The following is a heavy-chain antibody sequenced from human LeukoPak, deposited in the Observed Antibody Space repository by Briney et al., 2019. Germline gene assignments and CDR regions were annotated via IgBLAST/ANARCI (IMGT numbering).Heavy chain of an antibody. J-gene: IGHJ6*03. CDR3: ARVVLRYFDYYYYYMDV. D-gene: IGHD3-9*01. Sequence: ASVKVSCKASGYTFSGYYMHWVRQATGQGLEWMGWMNPNSGNTGYAQKFQGRVTITRNTSISTAYMELSSLRSEDTAVYYCARVVLRYFDYYYYYMDVWGKGTTVTVSS. V-gene: IGHV1-8*03. CDR1: GYTFSGYY. CDR2: MNPNSGNT.